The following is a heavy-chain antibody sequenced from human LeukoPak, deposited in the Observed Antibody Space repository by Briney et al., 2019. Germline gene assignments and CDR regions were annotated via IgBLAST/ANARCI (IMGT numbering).Heavy chain of an antibody. D-gene: IGHD3-22*01. Sequence: GGSLRLSCAASGFTFSSYSMNWVRQAPGKGLEWVSYISSSSSTIYYADSVKGRFTISRDNAKNSLYPQMNSLRAEDTAVYYCARGLGFDQGYYYDSSGYYSMADYWGQGTLVTVSS. V-gene: IGHV3-48*01. CDR1: GFTFSSYS. CDR2: ISSSSSTI. CDR3: ARGLGFDQGYYYDSSGYYSMADY. J-gene: IGHJ4*02.